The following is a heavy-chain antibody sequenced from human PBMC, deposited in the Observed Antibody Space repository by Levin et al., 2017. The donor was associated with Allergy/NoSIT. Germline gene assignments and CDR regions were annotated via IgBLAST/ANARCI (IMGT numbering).Heavy chain of an antibody. CDR2: INPSGGST. CDR3: ARDHTGGIAPGYAFDI. J-gene: IGHJ3*02. D-gene: IGHD4-23*01. Sequence: ASVKVSCKASGYTFTSYYMHWVRQAPGQGLEWMGIINPSGGSTSYAQKFQGRVTMTRDTSTSTVYMELSSLRSEDTAVYYCARDHTGGIAPGYAFDIWGQGTMVTVSS. CDR1: GYTFTSYY. V-gene: IGHV1-46*01.